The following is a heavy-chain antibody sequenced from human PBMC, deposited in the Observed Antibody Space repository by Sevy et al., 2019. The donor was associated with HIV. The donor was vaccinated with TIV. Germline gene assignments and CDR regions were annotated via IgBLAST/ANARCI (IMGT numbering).Heavy chain of an antibody. V-gene: IGHV3-33*01. D-gene: IGHD2-8*01. Sequence: GGSLRLSCAASGFTFRSYGMHWVRQAPGKGLEWVAVIWDNGSKKYYADSVKGRFTISRDNSKNTLYLQMNSLRAEDTAVYYWARGGYCTNNVGYGSIDYWGRGTLVTVSS. CDR1: GFTFRSYG. CDR3: ARGGYCTNNVGYGSIDY. CDR2: IWDNGSKK. J-gene: IGHJ4*02.